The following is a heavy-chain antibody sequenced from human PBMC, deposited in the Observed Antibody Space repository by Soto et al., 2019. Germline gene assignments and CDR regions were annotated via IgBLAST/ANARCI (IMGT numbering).Heavy chain of an antibody. Sequence: SETLSLTCAVYGGSFSGYYWSWIRQPPGKGLEWIGEINHSGSTNYNPSLKSRVTISVDTSKNQFSLKLSSVTAADTAVYYCARAKQWPAKQRTTIRKNWLDPWGQGTLVTVSS. J-gene: IGHJ5*02. D-gene: IGHD6-19*01. CDR1: GGSFSGYY. CDR2: INHSGST. CDR3: ARAKQWPAKQRTTIRKNWLDP. V-gene: IGHV4-34*01.